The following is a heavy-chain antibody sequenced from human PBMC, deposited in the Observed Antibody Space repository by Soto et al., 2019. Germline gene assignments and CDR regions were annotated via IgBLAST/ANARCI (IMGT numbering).Heavy chain of an antibody. J-gene: IGHJ3*01. CDR2: IDYSGRP. Sequence: PSETLSLTCTVSGGSVNTNYWTWIRQPPGRGPQWIGNIDYSGRPHYNPSLKSRVSMSIDMSKNQFSLRLNSVTAADTAVYYCARGRKDIVGPPDVFDVWGQGTMVTVSS. D-gene: IGHD2-21*01. CDR1: GGSVNTNY. CDR3: ARGRKDIVGPPDVFDV. V-gene: IGHV4-59*02.